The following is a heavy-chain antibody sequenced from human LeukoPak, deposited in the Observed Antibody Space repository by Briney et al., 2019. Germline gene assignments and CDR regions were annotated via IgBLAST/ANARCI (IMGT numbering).Heavy chain of an antibody. V-gene: IGHV1-2*02. CDR2: INPNSGGT. CDR1: GYTFTGYY. Sequence: GASVKVSCKASGYTFTGYYMHWVRQAPGQGLEWMGWINPNSGGTNYAQKFQGRVTMTRDTSISTAYMELSRLRSDDTAVYYCARTYCSSTNCYANYYYYYMDVWGKGTTVTVSS. CDR3: ARTYCSSTNCYANYYYYYMDV. J-gene: IGHJ6*03. D-gene: IGHD2-2*01.